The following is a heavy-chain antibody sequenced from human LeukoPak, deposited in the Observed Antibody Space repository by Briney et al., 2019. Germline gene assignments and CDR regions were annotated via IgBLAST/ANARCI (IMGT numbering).Heavy chain of an antibody. V-gene: IGHV3-23*01. CDR2: IGGSGTT. D-gene: IGHD2-15*01. CDR1: EFTFSTYS. Sequence: PGGSLRLSCAASEFTFSTYSMAWVRQTPGKGLEWVSVIGGSGTTFYADSVKGRFTISRDNSKNTLYLQMSSLRAEDTAIYYCAKEGDRGFVVADYFDYWGQGTLVTVSP. J-gene: IGHJ4*02. CDR3: AKEGDRGFVVADYFDY.